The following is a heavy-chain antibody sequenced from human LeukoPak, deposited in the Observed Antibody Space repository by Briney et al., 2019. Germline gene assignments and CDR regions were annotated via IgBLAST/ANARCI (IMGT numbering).Heavy chain of an antibody. CDR1: GFTFSNFA. CDR2: LNGDNT. V-gene: IGHV3-23*01. J-gene: IGHJ5*02. CDR3: AKLLANTTTNWFDP. Sequence: GGSLRLSCAASGFTFSNFAMSWIRQAPGKGLEWVSALNGDNTYYADSVKGRFTISRDNSKNTLYLQMNSMRAEDTAVYYCAKLLANTTTNWFDPWGQGTLVTVSS. D-gene: IGHD4/OR15-4a*01.